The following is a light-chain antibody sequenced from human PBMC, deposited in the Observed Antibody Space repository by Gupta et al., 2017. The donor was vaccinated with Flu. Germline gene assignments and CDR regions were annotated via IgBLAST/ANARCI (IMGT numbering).Light chain of an antibody. V-gene: IGLV2-14*01. J-gene: IGLJ1*01. Sequence: QSALTQPASVSGSPGQSITISCTGTSSDVGGYNYVSWYQQHPGKAPKLMIYEVSNRPSGVSNRFSGSKSGNTASLTISGLQAEDEADYYCSSDTSSSKEVFGTGTKVTVL. CDR1: SSDVGGYNY. CDR3: SSDTSSSKEV. CDR2: EVS.